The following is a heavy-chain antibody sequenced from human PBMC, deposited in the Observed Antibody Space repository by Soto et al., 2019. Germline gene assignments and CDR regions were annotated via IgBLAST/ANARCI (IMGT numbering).Heavy chain of an antibody. V-gene: IGHV1-18*04. Sequence: ASVKVSCKASGYTFTSYGISWVRQAPGQGLEWMGWISAYNGNTNYAQKLQGRVTMTTDTSTSTAYMELRSLRSDDTAVYYSARASLEWLYADYWGQGTLVTVSS. CDR2: ISAYNGNT. D-gene: IGHD3-3*01. J-gene: IGHJ4*02. CDR1: GYTFTSYG. CDR3: ARASLEWLYADY.